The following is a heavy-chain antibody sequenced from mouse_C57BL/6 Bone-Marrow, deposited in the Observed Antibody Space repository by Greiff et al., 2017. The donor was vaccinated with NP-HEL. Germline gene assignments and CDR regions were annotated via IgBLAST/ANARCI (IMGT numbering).Heavy chain of an antibody. Sequence: EVQVVESGEGLVKPGGSLKLSCAASGFTFSSYAMSWVRQTPEKRLEWVAYISSGGDYISYADTVKGRFTISRDNARNTLYLQMSSLKSEDTAMYYCTRDPHYYGSSLDYWGQGTTLTVSS. D-gene: IGHD1-1*01. J-gene: IGHJ2*01. CDR1: GFTFSSYA. CDR3: TRDPHYYGSSLDY. V-gene: IGHV5-9-1*02. CDR2: ISSGGDYI.